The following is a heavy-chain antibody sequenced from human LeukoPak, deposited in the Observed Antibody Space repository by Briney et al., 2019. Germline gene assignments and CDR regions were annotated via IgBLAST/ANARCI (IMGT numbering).Heavy chain of an antibody. J-gene: IGHJ6*02. D-gene: IGHD6-6*01. V-gene: IGHV1-2*02. CDR1: GYTFTGYY. CDR3: ARDHSSSPYYYYGMDV. CDR2: INPNSGGT. Sequence: ASVKVSRKASGYTFTGYYMHWVRQAPGQGLEWMGWINPNSGGTNYAQKFQGRVTMTRDTSISTAYMELSRLRSDDTAVYYCARDHSSSPYYYYGMDVWGQGTTVTVSS.